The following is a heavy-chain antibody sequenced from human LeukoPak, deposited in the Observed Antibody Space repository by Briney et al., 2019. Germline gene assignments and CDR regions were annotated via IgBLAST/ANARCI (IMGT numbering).Heavy chain of an antibody. CDR3: ARFPTAGGVDY. Sequence: ASVKVSCKASGYTFTNYDINWVRQATGQGLEWMGWMNPNSGNTGYAQKFQGRVTVTRNTSISTAYMELSSLRSEDTAVYYCARFPTAGGVDYWGQGTLVTVSS. CDR1: GYTFTNYD. CDR2: MNPNSGNT. J-gene: IGHJ4*02. V-gene: IGHV1-8*01. D-gene: IGHD3-16*01.